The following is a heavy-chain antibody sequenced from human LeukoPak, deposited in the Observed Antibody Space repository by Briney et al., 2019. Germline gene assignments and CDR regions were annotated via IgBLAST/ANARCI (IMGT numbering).Heavy chain of an antibody. D-gene: IGHD3-10*01. CDR2: IYTSGST. J-gene: IGHJ4*02. CDR3: ARGHRVYYYGSGQYYFDY. CDR1: GGSISSGSYY. V-gene: IGHV4-61*02. Sequence: SETLSLTCTVSGGSISSGSYYWSWIRQPAGKGLEWIGRIYTSGSTNYNPSLKSRVTISVDTSKNQFSLKLSSVTAADTAVYYCARGHRVYYYGSGQYYFDYWGQGTLVTVSS.